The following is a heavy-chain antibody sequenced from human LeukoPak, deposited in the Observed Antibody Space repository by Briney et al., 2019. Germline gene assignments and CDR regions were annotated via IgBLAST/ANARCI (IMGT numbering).Heavy chain of an antibody. Sequence: SESLFLTCTVSGGSISSGSYYWSWIRQPAGKGLEWIGLIYTSGSTNYNPSLKSRVTISVDTSKNQFSLKLSSVTAADTAVYYCARGWDYGGNGLAFDIWGQGTMVTVSS. V-gene: IGHV4-61*02. CDR2: IYTSGST. J-gene: IGHJ3*02. CDR3: ARGWDYGGNGLAFDI. D-gene: IGHD4-23*01. CDR1: GGSISSGSYY.